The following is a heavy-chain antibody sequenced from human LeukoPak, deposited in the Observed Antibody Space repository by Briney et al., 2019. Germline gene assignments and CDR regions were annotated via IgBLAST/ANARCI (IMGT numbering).Heavy chain of an antibody. J-gene: IGHJ6*03. CDR2: ISSSSSYI. V-gene: IGHV3-21*06. CDR1: GFTFSSYS. Sequence: GGSLRLSCAASGFTFSSYSMNWVRQAPGKGLEWVSSISSSSSYIYYADSVKGRFTISRDNAKNSLNLQMNSLRAEDTAVYYCARDRREIKLWPREYYYYYMDVWGKGTTVTISS. CDR3: ARDRREIKLWPREYYYYYMDV. D-gene: IGHD5-18*01.